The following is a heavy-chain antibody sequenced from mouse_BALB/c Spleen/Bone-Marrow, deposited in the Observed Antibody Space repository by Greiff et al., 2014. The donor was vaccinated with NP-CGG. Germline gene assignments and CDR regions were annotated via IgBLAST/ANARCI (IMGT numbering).Heavy chain of an antibody. CDR3: TGGRYFDY. CDR2: IRLKSYNYAT. J-gene: IGHJ2*01. CDR1: GFTFSYYW. Sequence: EVKVEESGGGLVQPGGSMKLSCVASGFTFSYYWMNWVRQSPEKGLEWVADIRLKSYNYATHYAESVKGRFTISRDDSKSSVYLQMNNLTTEDTGIYYCTGGRYFDYWGQGTTLTVSS. V-gene: IGHV6-6*02. D-gene: IGHD3-3*01.